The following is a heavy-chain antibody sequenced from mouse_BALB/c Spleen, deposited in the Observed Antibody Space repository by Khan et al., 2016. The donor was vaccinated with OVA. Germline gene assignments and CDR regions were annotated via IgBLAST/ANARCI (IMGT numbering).Heavy chain of an antibody. CDR3: AGYGCYFAY. V-gene: IGHV3-8*02. D-gene: IGHD2-12*01. CDR1: GDSITSGY. J-gene: IGHJ3*01. CDR2: INYSGNT. Sequence: EVKLLESGPSLVKFCQTLSLTCSVTGDSITSGYWNWIRKFPGNKLEYMGYINYSGNTYYNPSLQSRISITRDTTQNQYFLQLDSVTTEDTATDYCAGYGCYFAYWGQGTLVTVSA.